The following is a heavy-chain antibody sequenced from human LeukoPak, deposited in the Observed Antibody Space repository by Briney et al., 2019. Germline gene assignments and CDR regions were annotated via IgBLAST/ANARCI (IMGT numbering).Heavy chain of an antibody. CDR1: GFTVSSDY. J-gene: IGHJ3*01. Sequence: GGSLRLSCAASGFTVSSDYMSWVRQAPGKELEWVSVIYSGGSTYYADSVKGRFTISRDNSKNTLYLQMNSLRAEDTAVYYCATLLFWGSDRLWAFDVWGQGTMVTVSS. D-gene: IGHD7-27*01. CDR3: ATLLFWGSDRLWAFDV. CDR2: IYSGGST. V-gene: IGHV3-66*01.